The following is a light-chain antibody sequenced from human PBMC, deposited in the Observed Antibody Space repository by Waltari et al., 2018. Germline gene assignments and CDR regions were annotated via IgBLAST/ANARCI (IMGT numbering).Light chain of an antibody. CDR1: QRVSSSY. CDR3: QHCGNAPQT. Sequence: EIVLTQSPGTLSLSPGERATLSCRASQRVSSSYLPWYQQKPGQTPRLLLYGASSRAAGIPDRFSVSASGTDSTLTISRLEPEDFAVYYCQHCGNAPQTFGQGTKVEIK. CDR2: GAS. V-gene: IGKV3-20*01. J-gene: IGKJ1*01.